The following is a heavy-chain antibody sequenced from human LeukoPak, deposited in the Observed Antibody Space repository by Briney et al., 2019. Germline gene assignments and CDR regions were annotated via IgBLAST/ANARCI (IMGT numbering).Heavy chain of an antibody. D-gene: IGHD4-23*01. CDR1: GFTSRFSFSDYY. CDR2: ISNSGNTI. J-gene: IGHJ3*02. Sequence: GGSLRLSCAASGFTSRFSFSDYYMSWIRQAPGKGLEWLSFISNSGNTIHYADSVRGRFTISRDNAKNSLYLQMNSLRAEDTAVYYCARVYLMVVTPGAFDIWGQGTMVTVSS. V-gene: IGHV3-11*04. CDR3: ARVYLMVVTPGAFDI.